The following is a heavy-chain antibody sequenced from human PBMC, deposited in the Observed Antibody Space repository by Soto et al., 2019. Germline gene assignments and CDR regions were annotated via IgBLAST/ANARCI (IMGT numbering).Heavy chain of an antibody. V-gene: IGHV3-33*01. CDR3: ARDRGYSGYDSPRFYYGMDV. J-gene: IGHJ6*02. CDR2: IWYDGSNK. D-gene: IGHD5-12*01. CDR1: GFTFSSYG. Sequence: QVQLVESGGGVVHPGRSLRLSCAASGFTFSSYGMHWVRQAPGKGLEWVAVIWYDGSNKWYADSVKGRFTIPRDNSKNTLYLQMNILGAEDTAVYSCARDRGYSGYDSPRFYYGMDVWGQGTTVTVSS.